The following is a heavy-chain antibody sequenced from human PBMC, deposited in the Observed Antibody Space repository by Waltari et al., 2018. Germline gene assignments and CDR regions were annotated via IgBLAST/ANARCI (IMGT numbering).Heavy chain of an antibody. CDR3: AGPGIAAADY. CDR2: INHSGST. V-gene: IGHV4-34*01. CDR1: GGSFSGYY. Sequence: QVQLQQWGAGLLKPSETLSLTCAVYGGSFSGYYWSWIRQPPGKGLEWIGEINHSGSTNYTPSLKSRVTISVDTSKNQFSLKLSSVTAADTAVYYCAGPGIAAADYWGQGTLVTVSS. J-gene: IGHJ4*02. D-gene: IGHD6-13*01.